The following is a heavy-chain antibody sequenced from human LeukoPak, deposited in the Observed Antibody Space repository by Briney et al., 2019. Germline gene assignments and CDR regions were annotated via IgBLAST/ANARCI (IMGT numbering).Heavy chain of an antibody. J-gene: IGHJ6*02. CDR3: AKTHYDLLDV. V-gene: IGHV3-23*01. Sequence: GGSLRLSCAASGLSFSSFAMSWVRQGPARGLEWVSSIRGNGETFYADSVRGRFTISRDDSKSTLYLQMNSLRAEDTGTYYCAKTHYDLLDVWGQGTTVTVSS. D-gene: IGHD5-12*01. CDR2: IRGNGET. CDR1: GLSFSSFA.